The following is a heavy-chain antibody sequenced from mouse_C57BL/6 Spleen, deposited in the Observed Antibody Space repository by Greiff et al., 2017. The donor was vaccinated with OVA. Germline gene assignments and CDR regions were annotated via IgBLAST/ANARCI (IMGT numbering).Heavy chain of an antibody. CDR1: GYTFTSYT. CDR2: INPSSGYT. V-gene: IGHV1-4*01. D-gene: IGHD2-4*01. CDR3: ARGYYDYPYYAMDY. Sequence: QVQLQQSGAELARPGASVKMSCTASGYTFTSYTMHWVKQRPGQGLEWIGYINPSSGYTKYNQKFKDKATLTADKSSSTAYMQLSSLTSEDSAVYYCARGYYDYPYYAMDYWGQGTSVTVSS. J-gene: IGHJ4*01.